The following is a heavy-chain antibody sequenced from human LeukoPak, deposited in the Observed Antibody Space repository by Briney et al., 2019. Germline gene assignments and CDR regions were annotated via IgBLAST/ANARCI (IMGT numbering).Heavy chain of an antibody. V-gene: IGHV7-4-1*02. CDR1: GYTFTSYA. J-gene: IGHJ5*02. CDR3: AREMVGLGYYYDSSGQGRGFDP. CDR2: INTNTGNP. Sequence: ASVKVSCKASGYTFTSYAMNWVRQAPGQGLEWMGWINTNTGNPTYAQGFTGRFVFSLDTSVSTAYLQISSLKAEDTAVYYCAREMVGLGYYYDSSGQGRGFDPWGQGTLVTVSS. D-gene: IGHD3-22*01.